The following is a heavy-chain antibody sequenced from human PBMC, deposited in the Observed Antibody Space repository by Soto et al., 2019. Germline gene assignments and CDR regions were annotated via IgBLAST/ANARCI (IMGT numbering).Heavy chain of an antibody. V-gene: IGHV1-69*06. CDR3: AGVYDFWSGYYIPGWFAP. D-gene: IGHD3-3*01. J-gene: IGHJ5*02. CDR1: GGTFSSYA. Sequence: QVQLVQSGAEVKKPGSSVKVSCKASGGTFSSYAISWVRQAPGQGLEWMGGIIPIFGTANYAQKFQGRVTITADKSTGTAYVELSSLRSEDTAVYYCAGVYDFWSGYYIPGWFAPWGQGTLVTVSS. CDR2: IIPIFGTA.